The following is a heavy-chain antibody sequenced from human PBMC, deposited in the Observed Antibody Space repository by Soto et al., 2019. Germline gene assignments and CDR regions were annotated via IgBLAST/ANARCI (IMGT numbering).Heavy chain of an antibody. Sequence: QVQLVQSGAEVKRPGSSVKVSCKASGDTFNFYSINWVRQAPGLGLEWMGRVNPIVSMSNYAQKFQGRVTMTADKSTSTAYMELSSLRSEATAIYYCASSYGSGYRAFDSWGQGARVTVSS. CDR1: GDTFNFYS. V-gene: IGHV1-69*02. CDR3: ASSYGSGYRAFDS. CDR2: VNPIVSMS. J-gene: IGHJ4*02. D-gene: IGHD3-10*01.